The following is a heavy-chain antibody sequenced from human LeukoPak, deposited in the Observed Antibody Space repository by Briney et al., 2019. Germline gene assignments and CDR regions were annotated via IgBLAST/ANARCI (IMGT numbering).Heavy chain of an antibody. J-gene: IGHJ4*02. Sequence: GESLQISCKASGYSFTSYWIGWVRQMPGKGLEWMGIIYPGDSDTRYSPSFQGQVTISADKSISTAYLQWSSLKASDTAMYYCARDIGTSVVTSSFNYWGQGTLVTVSS. CDR1: GYSFTSYW. D-gene: IGHD4-23*01. CDR2: IYPGDSDT. V-gene: IGHV5-51*01. CDR3: ARDIGTSVVTSSFNY.